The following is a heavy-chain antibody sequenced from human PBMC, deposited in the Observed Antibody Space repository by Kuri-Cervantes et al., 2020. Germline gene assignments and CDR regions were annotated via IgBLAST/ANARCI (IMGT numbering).Heavy chain of an antibody. CDR3: ARGDYYGSLDV. CDR1: GGSISSYY. J-gene: IGHJ6*04. D-gene: IGHD3-10*01. V-gene: IGHV4-59*12. Sequence: SETLSLTCTVSGGSISSYYWSWIRQPPGKGLEWIGSIYHSGSTNYNPSLKSRVTISVDKSKNQFSLKLNSVTVADTAVYYCARGDYYGSLDVWGKGTTVTVSS. CDR2: IYHSGST.